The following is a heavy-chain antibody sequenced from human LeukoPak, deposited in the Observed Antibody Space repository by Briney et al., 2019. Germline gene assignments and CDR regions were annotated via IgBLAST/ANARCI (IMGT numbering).Heavy chain of an antibody. V-gene: IGHV3-53*01. CDR2: IYSGGSI. CDR3: ARDLVGATIFDY. D-gene: IGHD1-26*01. Sequence: GGSLRLSCAASGFTVSSNYMSWVRQAPGKGLEWVSVIYSGGSIYYADSVKGRFTISRDNAKNSLYLQMNSLRAEDTAVYYCARDLVGATIFDYWGQGTLVTVSS. J-gene: IGHJ4*02. CDR1: GFTVSSNY.